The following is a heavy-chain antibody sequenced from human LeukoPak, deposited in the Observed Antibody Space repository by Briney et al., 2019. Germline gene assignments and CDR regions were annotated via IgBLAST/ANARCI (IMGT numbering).Heavy chain of an antibody. D-gene: IGHD2-8*02. CDR1: GXTFSTYA. J-gene: IGHJ1*01. CDR3: AKDPSTSWYWYFQH. Sequence: GGSLRLSCAASGXTFSTYAVSWVRQAPGKGLEWVSGISESGGTTYYADSVKGRFTISKDNFKSTLYLQMNSLRAEDTAVYYCAKDPSTSWYWYFQHWGQGTLVTVSS. V-gene: IGHV3-23*01. CDR2: ISESGGTT.